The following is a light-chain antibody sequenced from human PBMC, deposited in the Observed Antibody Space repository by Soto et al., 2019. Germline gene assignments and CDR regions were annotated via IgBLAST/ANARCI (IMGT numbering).Light chain of an antibody. J-gene: IGKJ1*01. Sequence: IMMAQSPATLSVTPGERATLSCRASQSVSSNLAWYQQKPVQAPRLLIYGASTRATGIPARFSGSGSGTEFTLTISSLQSEDFAVYYCQQYNNWPGTFGQGTRVDIK. CDR2: GAS. CDR3: QQYNNWPGT. CDR1: QSVSSN. V-gene: IGKV3-15*01.